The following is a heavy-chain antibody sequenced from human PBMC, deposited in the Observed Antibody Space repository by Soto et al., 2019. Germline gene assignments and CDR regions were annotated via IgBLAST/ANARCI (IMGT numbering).Heavy chain of an antibody. V-gene: IGHV1-18*01. D-gene: IGHD2-15*01. CDR2: ISAYNGNT. CDR1: GYTFTSYG. Sequence: QVQLVQSGAEVKKPGSSVKVSCKASGYTFTSYGISWVRQAPGQGLEWMGWISAYNGNTNYAQKRQGRVTMNADTCKSTAYMELGSVRSDDTAVYYCAIGAVGAADLVAPHWFVPWGQGALVTVCS. CDR3: AIGAVGAADLVAPHWFVP. J-gene: IGHJ5*02.